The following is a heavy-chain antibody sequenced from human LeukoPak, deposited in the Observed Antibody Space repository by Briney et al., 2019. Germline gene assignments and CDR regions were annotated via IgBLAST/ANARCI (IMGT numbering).Heavy chain of an antibody. CDR3: ARPAKRYRGDAFDI. CDR2: INHSGST. Sequence: TTSETLSLTCSVYGGSFSGYYWSWIRQPPGKGLEWIGEINHSGSTNYSPSLKSRVTISVDTSKNQFSLKLSSVTAADTAVYYCARPAKRYRGDAFDIWGQATMVTVSS. CDR1: GGSFSGYY. V-gene: IGHV4-34*01. D-gene: IGHD5-12*01. J-gene: IGHJ3*02.